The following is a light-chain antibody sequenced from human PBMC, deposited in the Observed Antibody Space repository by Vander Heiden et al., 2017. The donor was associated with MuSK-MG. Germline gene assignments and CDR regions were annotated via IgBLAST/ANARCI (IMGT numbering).Light chain of an antibody. J-gene: IGLJ2*01. V-gene: IGLV1-40*01. CDR2: NNF. CDR3: QSYDSSLNVV. Sequence: QSVLTQPPPGSGAPAQWVTGSCTGGTSNLGAGYDVHWFQQLPKPAPKLVLANNFNRPSGVPDRFSGSKSGTSASLTITVLQAEDEADYYCQSYDSSLNVVFGGGTKVTVL. CDR1: TSNLGAGYD.